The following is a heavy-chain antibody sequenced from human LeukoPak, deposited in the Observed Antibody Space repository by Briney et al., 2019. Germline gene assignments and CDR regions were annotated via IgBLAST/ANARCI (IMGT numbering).Heavy chain of an antibody. CDR1: GYTITGYY. CDR3: ARFGVGSSWYELLWAPEDY. CDR2: INPNSGGT. D-gene: IGHD6-13*01. J-gene: IGHJ4*02. Sequence: ASVKVSCKASGYTITGYYIHWVRQAPGQGPEWMGRINPNSGGTNYAQKFQGRVTMTRDTSISTAYMELSRLRSDDTAVYYCARFGVGSSWYELLWAPEDYWGQGTLVTVSS. V-gene: IGHV1-2*06.